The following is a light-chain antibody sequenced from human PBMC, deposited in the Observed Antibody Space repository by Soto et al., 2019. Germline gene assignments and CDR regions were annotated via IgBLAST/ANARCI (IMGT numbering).Light chain of an antibody. V-gene: IGLV2-14*01. Sequence: QSVLTQPPSASGSPGQSVTISCTGTSSDVGDNYVSWYQQHLGKAPKLIIYEVSQRPSGVSNRFSGSKSDNTASLTITGLQAEDEASYYCSSYTITHIPVIFGGGTQLTVL. CDR2: EVS. CDR1: SSDVGDNY. CDR3: SSYTITHIPVI. J-gene: IGLJ2*01.